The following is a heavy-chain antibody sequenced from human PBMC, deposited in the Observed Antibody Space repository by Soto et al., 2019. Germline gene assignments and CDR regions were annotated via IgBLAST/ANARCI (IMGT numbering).Heavy chain of an antibody. D-gene: IGHD6-19*01. CDR3: ACRIRYSSGWYNFDY. CDR1: GFTVSSNY. CDR2: IYSGGST. J-gene: IGHJ4*02. V-gene: IGHV3-53*04. Sequence: EVQLVESGGGLVQPGGSLRLSCAASGFTVSSNYMSWVRQAPGKGLEWVSVIYSGGSTYYADSVKGRFTISRHNSKNTLYLQMNSLRAEDTAVYYCACRIRYSSGWYNFDYWGQGTLVTVSS.